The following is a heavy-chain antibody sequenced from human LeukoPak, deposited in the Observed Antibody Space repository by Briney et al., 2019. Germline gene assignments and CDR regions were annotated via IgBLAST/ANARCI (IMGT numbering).Heavy chain of an antibody. CDR2: ISGSGGST. J-gene: IGHJ4*02. CDR3: AKLSCSGGSCKTNDY. CDR1: GFTFSSYA. D-gene: IGHD2-15*01. Sequence: EEALRLSCAASGFTFSSYAMSWVRQAPGKGLEWVSAISGSGGSTYYADSVKGRFTISRDNSKNTLYLQMNSLRAEDTAVYYCAKLSCSGGSCKTNDYWGQGTLVTVSS. V-gene: IGHV3-23*01.